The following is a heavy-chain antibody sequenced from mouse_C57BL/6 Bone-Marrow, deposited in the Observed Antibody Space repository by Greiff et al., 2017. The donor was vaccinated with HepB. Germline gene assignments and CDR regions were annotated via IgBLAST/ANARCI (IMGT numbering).Heavy chain of an antibody. Sequence: VQLQQSGAELVRPGASVKLSCTASGFNIKDDYMHWMKQRPEQGLEWIGWIDPENGDTEYASKFQGKATITADTSSNTAYLQLSSLTSEDTAVYYCTIFDGYYDFDYWGQGTTLTVSS. D-gene: IGHD2-3*01. CDR2: IDPENGDT. J-gene: IGHJ2*01. V-gene: IGHV14-4*01. CDR3: TIFDGYYDFDY. CDR1: GFNIKDDY.